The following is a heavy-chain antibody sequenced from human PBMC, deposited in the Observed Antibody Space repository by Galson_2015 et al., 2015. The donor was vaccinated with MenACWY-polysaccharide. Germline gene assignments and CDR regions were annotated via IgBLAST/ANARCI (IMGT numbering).Heavy chain of an antibody. J-gene: IGHJ6*03. V-gene: IGHV3-33*03. CDR1: GLRFGSYG. CDR3: ATIRGSAPNYYMDV. D-gene: IGHD5-12*01. CDR2: IWYDGSNK. Sequence: SLRLSCAASGLRFGSYGMQWVRQAPGKGLEWVALIWYDGSNKYYSEPVKGRIAISRDNSKNTLYLQMNSLRVEDTAVYYCATIRGSAPNYYMDVGGKGTTVTVSS.